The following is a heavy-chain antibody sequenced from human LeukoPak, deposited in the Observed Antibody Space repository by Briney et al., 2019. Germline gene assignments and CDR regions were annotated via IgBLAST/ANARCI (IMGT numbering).Heavy chain of an antibody. J-gene: IGHJ4*02. V-gene: IGHV3-48*01. CDR2: ISSSSSTI. D-gene: IGHD5-18*01. Sequence: GGSLRLSCAASGFTFSSYSMNWVRQAPGKGLEWASYISSSSSTIYYADSVKGRFTISRDNAKNSLYLQMNSLRVEDTAVYYCARGGGQYSYGYRGAFDYWGQGTLVTVSS. CDR1: GFTFSSYS. CDR3: ARGGGQYSYGYRGAFDY.